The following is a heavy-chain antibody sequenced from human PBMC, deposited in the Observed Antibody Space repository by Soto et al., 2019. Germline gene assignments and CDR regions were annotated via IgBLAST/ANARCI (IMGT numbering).Heavy chain of an antibody. CDR2: VIPVGYST. V-gene: IGHV3-23*01. D-gene: IGHD5-12*01. J-gene: IGHJ4*02. CDR1: GFTFTSYS. Sequence: EVQLLQSGGGLVQPGGSLRLSCAASGFTFTSYSMTWVRQTPGKGPEWVAAVIPVGYSTYYADSVKGRFTISRDNSNKTLSLQMNSLRAEDTAVYYCAKDLRAGSGYDFDYRDQGTLVTVSS. CDR3: AKDLRAGSGYDFDY.